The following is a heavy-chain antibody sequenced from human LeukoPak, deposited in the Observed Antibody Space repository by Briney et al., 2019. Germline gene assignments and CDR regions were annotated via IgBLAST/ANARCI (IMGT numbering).Heavy chain of an antibody. CDR1: GFTFDDYG. J-gene: IGHJ4*02. CDR3: ARDKAEGRIVVVPACFDY. V-gene: IGHV3-20*04. D-gene: IGHD2-2*01. Sequence: GGSLRLSCAASGFTFDDYGMSWVRQAPGRGLGWVSGINWNGGSTVYADFVKGRFIFSRDNAQHSLYLHMNSLSAEDTALYCCARDKAEGRIVVVPACFDYWGQGTLVTVSS. CDR2: INWNGGST.